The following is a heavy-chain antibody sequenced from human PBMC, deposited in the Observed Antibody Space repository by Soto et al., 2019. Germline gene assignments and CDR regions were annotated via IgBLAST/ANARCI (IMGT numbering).Heavy chain of an antibody. V-gene: IGHV3-21*01. D-gene: IGHD1-26*01. Sequence: EEQLVESGGGLVKSGGSLRLSCAASGFTLSSYSMNWVRQAPGKGLEWVSSISSSSSYIYYADSVKGRFTISRDNAKNSLYLQMNSLRAEDTAVFYCARVNVGNSYYYYYMAVWGKGTTVTVSS. CDR3: ARVNVGNSYYYYYMAV. CDR1: GFTLSSYS. J-gene: IGHJ6*03. CDR2: ISSSSSYI.